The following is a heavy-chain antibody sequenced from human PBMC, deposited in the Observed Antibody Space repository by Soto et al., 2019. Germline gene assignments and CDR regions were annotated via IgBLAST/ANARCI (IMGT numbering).Heavy chain of an antibody. CDR3: ARVGYYDILTGYYFPYGMDV. D-gene: IGHD3-9*01. V-gene: IGHV3-48*02. J-gene: IGHJ6*02. CDR2: ISSSSSTI. CDR1: GFTFSNYS. Sequence: ESGGGWVQPGGSLRLSCAASGFTFSNYSMNWVRKAPGKGLEWVSYISSSSSTIYYADSVKGRFTISRDNAKNSLYLQMNSLRDEDTAVYYCARVGYYDILTGYYFPYGMDVWGQGTTVTVSS.